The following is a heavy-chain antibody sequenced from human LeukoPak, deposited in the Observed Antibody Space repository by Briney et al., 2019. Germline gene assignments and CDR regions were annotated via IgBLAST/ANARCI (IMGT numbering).Heavy chain of an antibody. CDR1: GFTFSSFG. D-gene: IGHD1-26*01. J-gene: IGHJ5*02. CDR3: ARDGSAIRGATVNWFDP. V-gene: IGHV3-30*02. CDR2: IRYDGSNK. Sequence: GGSLRLSCAASGFTFSSFGIHWVRQAPGKGLEWVAFIRYDGSNKYYADSVKGRFTISRDNSKNTLYLQMNSLRAEDTAVYYCARDGSAIRGATVNWFDPLGQGTLVTVSS.